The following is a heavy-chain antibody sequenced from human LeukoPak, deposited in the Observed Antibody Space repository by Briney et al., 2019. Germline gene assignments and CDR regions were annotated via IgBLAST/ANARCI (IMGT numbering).Heavy chain of an antibody. D-gene: IGHD3-22*01. CDR2: IYYSGST. Sequence: PSETLSLTCTVSGGSISSYYWSWIRQPPGKGLERIGYIYYSGSTNYNPSLKSRVTISVDTSKNQFSLKLSSVTAADTAVYYCATADVSSGYLWGKNDAFDIWGQGTMVTVSS. CDR1: GGSISSYY. V-gene: IGHV4-59*01. J-gene: IGHJ3*02. CDR3: ATADVSSGYLWGKNDAFDI.